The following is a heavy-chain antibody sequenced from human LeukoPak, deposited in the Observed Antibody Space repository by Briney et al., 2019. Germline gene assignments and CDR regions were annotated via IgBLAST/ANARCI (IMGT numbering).Heavy chain of an antibody. CDR2: IYYSGST. J-gene: IGHJ3*02. CDR3: ARGHRRGPSPDDAFDI. Sequence: SGTLSLTCTVSGGSISSGGYYWSWIRQHPGKGLEWIGYIYYSGSTYYNPSLKSRVTISVDTSKNQFSLKLSSVTAADTAVYYCARGHRRGPSPDDAFDIWGQGTMVTVSS. CDR1: GGSISSGGYY. V-gene: IGHV4-31*03. D-gene: IGHD2-15*01.